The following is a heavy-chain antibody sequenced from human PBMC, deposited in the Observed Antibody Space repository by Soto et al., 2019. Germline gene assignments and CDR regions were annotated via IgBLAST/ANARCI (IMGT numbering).Heavy chain of an antibody. CDR2: IVPILGIP. Sequence: QVHLVQSGAEVKKPGSSVKVSCKASGGTFSVYTINWVRQAPGQGLEWVGRIVPILGIPKYAQKFQGRVTITADKSTGTPYMELSSLGSEDTAVYYCAAGYGDQSYWGQGTLVTVSS. J-gene: IGHJ4*02. V-gene: IGHV1-69*02. D-gene: IGHD4-17*01. CDR3: AAGYGDQSY. CDR1: GGTFSVYT.